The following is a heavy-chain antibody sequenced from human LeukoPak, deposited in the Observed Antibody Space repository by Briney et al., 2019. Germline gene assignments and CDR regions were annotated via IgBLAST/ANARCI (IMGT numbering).Heavy chain of an antibody. CDR2: ISYDGSNK. J-gene: IGHJ4*02. Sequence: GRSLRLSCAASGFTFSSYAMHWVRQAPGKGLEWVAVISYDGSNKYYADSVKGRFTISRDNSKNTLYPQMNSLRPEDTAVYYCARDGPDYGDFDYWGQGTLVTVSS. V-gene: IGHV3-30*04. D-gene: IGHD4-17*01. CDR1: GFTFSSYA. CDR3: ARDGPDYGDFDY.